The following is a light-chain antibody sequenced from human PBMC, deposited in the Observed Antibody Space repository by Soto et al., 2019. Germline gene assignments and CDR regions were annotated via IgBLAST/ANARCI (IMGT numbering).Light chain of an antibody. CDR2: EVS. CDR3: SSYTGSSINTVV. V-gene: IGLV2-14*01. CDR1: SSDVGKYNY. J-gene: IGLJ2*01. Sequence: QSVLTQPASVSGSPGQSITISCTGTSSDVGKYNYVSWYQQHPAKAPKLMIFEVSNRPSGVSNRFSGSKSGNTASLTISGLPAEDEAEYYCSSYTGSSINTVVFGGGTKLTVL.